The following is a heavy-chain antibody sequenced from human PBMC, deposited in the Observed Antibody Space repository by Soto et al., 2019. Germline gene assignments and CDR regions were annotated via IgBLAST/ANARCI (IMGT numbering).Heavy chain of an antibody. CDR3: ARSPATYDYVGNSVFWYFEL. J-gene: IGHJ2*01. V-gene: IGHV3-30*15. CDR1: GFPFYTYA. D-gene: IGHD3-16*01. Sequence: QVQLVESGGGVVQPGRSLRLSCAASGFPFYTYAMHWVRQAPGKGLEWVAVISYAGNTKYYADSVQGRFTISRDNSNNALHLQMSSLRPGDTAVYFCARSPATYDYVGNSVFWYFELWGRGTPVTVSS. CDR2: ISYAGNTK.